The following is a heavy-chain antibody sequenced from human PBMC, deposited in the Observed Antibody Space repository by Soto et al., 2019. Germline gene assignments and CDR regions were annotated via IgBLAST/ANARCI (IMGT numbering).Heavy chain of an antibody. CDR2: ISSTTNYI. Sequence: GRSLRVSCAASAFTFTRDTIYWVRQAPGKGLEWVSSISSTTNYIYYADSMKGRFTVSRDKAKNSVYLEMNSLSAEDTAVYSCARESEDLTSNFDYWGQGT. CDR1: AFTFTRDT. V-gene: IGHV3-21*01. CDR3: ARESEDLTSNFDY. J-gene: IGHJ4*02.